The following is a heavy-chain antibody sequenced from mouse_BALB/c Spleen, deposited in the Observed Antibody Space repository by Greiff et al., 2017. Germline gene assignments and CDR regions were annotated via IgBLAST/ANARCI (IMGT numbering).Heavy chain of an antibody. D-gene: IGHD2-4*01. CDR3: ARSMITTWAY. CDR2: ISSGGST. CDR1: GFTFSSYA. Sequence: EVKLVESGGGLVKPGGSLKLSCAASGFTFSSYAMSWVRQTPEKRLEWVASISSGGSTYYPDSVKGRFTISRDNARNILYLQMSSLRSEDTAMYYCARSMITTWAYWGQGTLVTVSA. V-gene: IGHV5-6-5*01. J-gene: IGHJ3*01.